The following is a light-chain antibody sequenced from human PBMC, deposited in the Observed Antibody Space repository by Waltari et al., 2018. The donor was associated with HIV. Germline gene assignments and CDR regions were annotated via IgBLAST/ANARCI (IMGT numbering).Light chain of an antibody. CDR2: WAS. CDR3: QQYFSLPLT. Sequence: DIVMTQSPNSLAVSLGERAPINCKSAQTVFYSSNHNNYLAWYQQKPGQPPKLLIYWASTRESGVPDRFSGSGSGTDFTLTISSLQAEDVAVYYCQQYFSLPLTFGGGTKVEIK. J-gene: IGKJ4*01. CDR1: QTVFYSSNHNNY. V-gene: IGKV4-1*01.